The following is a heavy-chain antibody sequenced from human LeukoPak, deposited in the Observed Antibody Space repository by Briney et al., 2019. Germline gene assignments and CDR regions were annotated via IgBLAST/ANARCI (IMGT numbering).Heavy chain of an antibody. CDR2: IYSGVST. V-gene: IGHV3-66*04. J-gene: IGHJ4*02. Sequence: GGSLRLSCAASGFTVSSNYMSWVRQAPGKGLEWVSVIYSGVSTYYADSVKGRFTISRDNSKNTLYLQMNSLRAEDTAVYYCARRDSGYVFDYWGQGTLVTVSS. CDR1: GFTVSSNY. CDR3: ARRDSGYVFDY. D-gene: IGHD5-12*01.